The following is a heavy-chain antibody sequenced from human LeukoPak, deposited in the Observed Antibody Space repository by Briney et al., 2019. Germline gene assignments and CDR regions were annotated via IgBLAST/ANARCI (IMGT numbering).Heavy chain of an antibody. V-gene: IGHV3-7*01. CDR1: GFTFINAW. CDR2: IKQDGSEK. Sequence: GGSLRLSCAASGFTFINAWMAWVRQAPGKGLEWVANIKQDGSEKYYVDSVKGRFTISRDNAKNSLYLQMNSLRAEDTAVYYCARGLGYSGYSWGQGTLVTVSS. D-gene: IGHD5-12*01. J-gene: IGHJ4*02. CDR3: ARGLGYSGYS.